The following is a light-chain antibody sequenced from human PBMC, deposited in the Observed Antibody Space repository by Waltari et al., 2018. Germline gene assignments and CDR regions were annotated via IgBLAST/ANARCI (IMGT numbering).Light chain of an antibody. Sequence: LVLTQSPSASAYLGASVKLTCTLSSGYSSNVIPSLQQRPGEGHRYLVKFNSDGSHRKGDEIPDRFSASNAGTEYYLTISSLQSEDEADYYCQTGGHGTWVFGGGTKLTVL. V-gene: IGLV4-69*01. J-gene: IGLJ3*02. CDR2: FNSDGSH. CDR1: SGYSSNV. CDR3: QTGGHGTWV.